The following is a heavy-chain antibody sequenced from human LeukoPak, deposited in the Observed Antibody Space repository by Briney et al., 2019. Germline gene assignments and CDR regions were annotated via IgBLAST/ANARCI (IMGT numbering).Heavy chain of an antibody. CDR1: GGSISSYY. CDR2: IYSSGST. V-gene: IGHV4-4*07. J-gene: IGHJ4*02. CDR3: ARDGYSGYGYPPAFDY. D-gene: IGHD5-12*01. Sequence: SETLSLTCTVSGGSISSYYWSWIRQPAGKGLEWIGRIYSSGSTNYNPSLKSRVTMSVDTSKNQFSLKLSSVTAADTAVYYCARDGYSGYGYPPAFDYWGQGTQVTVSS.